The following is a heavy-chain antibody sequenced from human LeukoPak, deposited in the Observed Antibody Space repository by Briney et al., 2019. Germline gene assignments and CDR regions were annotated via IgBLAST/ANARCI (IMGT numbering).Heavy chain of an antibody. CDR3: ARGLGSWFGELGDWFDP. D-gene: IGHD3-10*01. Sequence: KPSETLSLTCTVSGGSINSYYWSWIRQPAGKGLEWIGRIYTSGSTNYNPSLKSRVTMSVDTSKNQFSLKLSSVTAADTAVYYCARGLGSWFGELGDWFDPWGQGTLVTVSS. CDR1: GGSINSYY. J-gene: IGHJ5*02. CDR2: IYTSGST. V-gene: IGHV4-4*07.